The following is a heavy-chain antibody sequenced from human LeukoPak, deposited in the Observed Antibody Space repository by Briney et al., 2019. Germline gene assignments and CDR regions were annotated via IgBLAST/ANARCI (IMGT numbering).Heavy chain of an antibody. CDR1: GFRLSTYA. CDR2: IRRSGVTS. J-gene: IGHJ4*02. Sequence: GGSLRLSCAASGFRLSTYAMSWVRQAPGKGLEWVSSIRRSGVTSYYADSVKGRFTVSRDNSKNRLYLRMKSLRAEDTAVYYCAKDPQWVVHYNFDYWGQGALVSVSS. CDR3: AKDPQWVVHYNFDY. D-gene: IGHD6-19*01. V-gene: IGHV3-23*01.